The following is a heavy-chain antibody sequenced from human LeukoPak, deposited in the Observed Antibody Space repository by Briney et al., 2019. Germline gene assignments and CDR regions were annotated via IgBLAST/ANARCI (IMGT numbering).Heavy chain of an antibody. CDR3: ARDPRLRPWDY. CDR2: ISGSGGST. Sequence: GGSLRLSCAASGFTFSSYAMRWVRQAPGKGLEWVSAISGSGGSTYYADSVKGRFTISRDNAKNTLYLQMNSLRAEDTAVYYCARDPRLRPWDYWGQGTLVTVSS. V-gene: IGHV3-23*01. D-gene: IGHD4-17*01. J-gene: IGHJ4*02. CDR1: GFTFSSYA.